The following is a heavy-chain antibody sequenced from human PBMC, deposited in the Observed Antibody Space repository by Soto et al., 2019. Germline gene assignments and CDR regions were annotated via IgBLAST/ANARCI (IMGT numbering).Heavy chain of an antibody. J-gene: IGHJ3*02. CDR1: GGSISSYY. V-gene: IGHV4-59*01. D-gene: IGHD5-18*01. CDR2: IYYSGST. Sequence: SETLSLTCTVSGGSISSYYWSWIRQPPGKGLEWIGYIYYSGSTNYNPSLKGRVTISVDTSKNQFSLKLSSVTAADTAVYYCARVLVDTAMVGAFDIWGQGTMVTVSS. CDR3: ARVLVDTAMVGAFDI.